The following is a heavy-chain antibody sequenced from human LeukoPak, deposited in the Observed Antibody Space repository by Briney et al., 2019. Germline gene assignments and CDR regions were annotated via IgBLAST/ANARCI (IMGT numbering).Heavy chain of an antibody. CDR3: ARGGELRYFDWLLSGAFDI. CDR1: GYTFTCYY. V-gene: IGHV1-2*04. CDR2: INPNSSGT. D-gene: IGHD3-9*01. Sequence: ASVKVSCKASGYTFTCYYMHWVRQAPGQGLEWMGWINPNSSGTNYAQKFQGWVTMTRDTSISTAYMELSRLRSDDTAVYYCARGGELRYFDWLLSGAFDIWGQGTMVTVSS. J-gene: IGHJ3*02.